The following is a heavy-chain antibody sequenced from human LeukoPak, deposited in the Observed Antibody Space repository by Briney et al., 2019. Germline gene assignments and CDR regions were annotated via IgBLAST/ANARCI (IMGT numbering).Heavy chain of an antibody. V-gene: IGHV4-39*01. D-gene: IGHD4-11*01. CDR1: GGSISSSSYY. Sequence: PSETLSLTCTVSGGSISSSSYYWGWIRQPPGKGLEWIGSIYYSGGTYYSPSLKSRVTISVDTSKNQFSLRLSSVTAADTAVYYCARRDMTAVTAYAFDIWGQGTMVTVSS. J-gene: IGHJ3*02. CDR2: IYYSGGT. CDR3: ARRDMTAVTAYAFDI.